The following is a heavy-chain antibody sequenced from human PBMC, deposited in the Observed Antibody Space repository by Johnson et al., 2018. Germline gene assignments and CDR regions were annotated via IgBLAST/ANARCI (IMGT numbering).Heavy chain of an antibody. D-gene: IGHD2-2*01. J-gene: IGHJ3*02. CDR3: AKRMSPTTLRWEAFDI. CDR1: GFTFSSYW. CDR2: IISDGSST. Sequence: VQLQESGGGLVRPGGSXRLSCAASGFTFSSYWMHWVRQAPGKGLVWVSRIISDGSSTSYADSVTGRFTISRDNAKNTLYLQMNSLRADDTAVYYCAKRMSPTTLRWEAFDIWGQGTMVTVSS. V-gene: IGHV3-74*01.